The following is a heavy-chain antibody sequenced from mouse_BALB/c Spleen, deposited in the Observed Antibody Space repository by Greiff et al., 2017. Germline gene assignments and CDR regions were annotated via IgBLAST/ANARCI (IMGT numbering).Heavy chain of an antibody. CDR3: ARDGYDRFAY. D-gene: IGHD2-2*01. Sequence: EVQVVESGGGLVKPGGSLKLSCAASGFTFSDYYMYWVRQTPEKRLEWVATISDGGSYTYYPDSVKGRFTISRDNAKNNLYLQMSSLKSEDTAMYYCARDGYDRFAYWGQGTLVTVSA. CDR1: GFTFSDYY. J-gene: IGHJ3*01. CDR2: ISDGGSYT. V-gene: IGHV5-4*02.